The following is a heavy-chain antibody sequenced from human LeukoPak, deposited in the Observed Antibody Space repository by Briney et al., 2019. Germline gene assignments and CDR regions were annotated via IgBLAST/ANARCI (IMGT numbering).Heavy chain of an antibody. CDR3: ASGYYGTRTLAFDY. V-gene: IGHV4-59*01. CDR2: IYFSGST. J-gene: IGHJ4*02. Sequence: SETLSLTCTVSGGSIGSYYWSWIRQPPGKGLEWLGYIYFSGSTTFNPSLKSLFTISVDTSKNQVYLKLGSVTAADTAVYYCASGYYGTRTLAFDYWGQGTLVTVSS. CDR1: GGSIGSYY. D-gene: IGHD4-17*01.